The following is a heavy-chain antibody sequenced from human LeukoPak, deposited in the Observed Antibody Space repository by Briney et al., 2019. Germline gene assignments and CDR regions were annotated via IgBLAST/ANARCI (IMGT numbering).Heavy chain of an antibody. CDR2: ISSSSSYI. V-gene: IGHV3-21*01. J-gene: IGHJ4*02. CDR1: GFTFSSYS. CDR3: ARGGSGVAARVFDY. D-gene: IGHD2-15*01. Sequence: GGSLRLSCAASGFTFSSYSMNWVRQAPGKGLEWVSSISSSSSYIYYADSVKGRFTISRDNAKNSLYLQMNSLRAEDTAVYYCARGGSGVAARVFDYWGQGTLVTVSS.